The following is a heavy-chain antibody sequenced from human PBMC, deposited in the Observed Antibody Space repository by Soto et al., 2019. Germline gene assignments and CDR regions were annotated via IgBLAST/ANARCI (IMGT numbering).Heavy chain of an antibody. V-gene: IGHV3-30*03. CDR3: VRAPGSATVTTSYVDY. J-gene: IGHJ4*02. D-gene: IGHD4-17*01. Sequence: PGGSLRLSCAASGFTFSNYAIHWGRQAPGKGLEWVVVISYDGSKKYYADSLEGRFTISRDNSNNTLYLQMNSLTDEDTAVYYCVRAPGSATVTTSYVDYWGQGTLVTVSS. CDR1: GFTFSNYA. CDR2: ISYDGSKK.